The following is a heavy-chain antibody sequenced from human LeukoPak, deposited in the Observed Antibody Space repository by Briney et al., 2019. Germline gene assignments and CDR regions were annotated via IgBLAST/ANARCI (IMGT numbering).Heavy chain of an antibody. V-gene: IGHV4-39*07. CDR1: GGSIGSSSYY. D-gene: IGHD4-17*01. J-gene: IGHJ6*02. Sequence: SETLSLTCTVSGGSIGSSSYYWGWIRQPPGKGLEWIGSIYYSGSTNYNPSLKSRVTISVDTSKNQFSLKLSSVTAADTAVYYCARLGLYGDISYYYGMDVWGQGTTVTVSS. CDR3: ARLGLYGDISYYYGMDV. CDR2: IYYSGST.